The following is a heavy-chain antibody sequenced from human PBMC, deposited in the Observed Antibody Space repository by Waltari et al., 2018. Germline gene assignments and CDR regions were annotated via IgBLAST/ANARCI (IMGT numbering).Heavy chain of an antibody. J-gene: IGHJ4*02. CDR1: GFTFSNFW. CDR3: ARDLYDTGSGDYPGRDF. V-gene: IGHV3-74*01. D-gene: IGHD1-26*01. CDR2: IDSGGSDT. Sequence: EVQLVESGGVLVHPGGSLRLSCAASGFTFSNFWMPWVRQALGKGLVWVALIDSGGSDTSYAGSVKGRFTISRDNTKNTLYLQMNSLRGEDTGVYYCARDLYDTGSGDYPGRDFWGQGTLVTVAS.